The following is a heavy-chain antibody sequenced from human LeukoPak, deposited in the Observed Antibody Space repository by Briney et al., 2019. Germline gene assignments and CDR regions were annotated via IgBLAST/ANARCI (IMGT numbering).Heavy chain of an antibody. CDR3: ATFVGTVSGTYTVPGGLLV. D-gene: IGHD6-19*01. V-gene: IGHV3-7*01. J-gene: IGHJ6*04. Sequence: GGSLRLSCVALEFEPTYFWMTWVRRAPGKGPEWVANINHDGSERFYLDSLRGRFTISRDNAKNSLYLQMNSLRAEDTAVYYCATFVGTVSGTYTVPGGLLVWGKGTTVSVSS. CDR1: EFEPTYFW. CDR2: INHDGSER.